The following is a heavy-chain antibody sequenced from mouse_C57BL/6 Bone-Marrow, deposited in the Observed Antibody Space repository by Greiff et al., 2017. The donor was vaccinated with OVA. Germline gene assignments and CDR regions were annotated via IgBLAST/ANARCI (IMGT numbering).Heavy chain of an antibody. CDR2: IYPGSGST. J-gene: IGHJ4*01. Sequence: QVQLQQPGAELVKPGASVKMSCKASGYTFTSYWITWVKQRPGQGLEWIGDIYPGSGSTNYNEKFKSKATLTVDTSASTAYMQRSSLTSEDSAVYYGARKIYYDSYYAMDYWGQGTSVTVAS. CDR3: ARKIYYDSYYAMDY. V-gene: IGHV1-55*01. CDR1: GYTFTSYW. D-gene: IGHD2-4*01.